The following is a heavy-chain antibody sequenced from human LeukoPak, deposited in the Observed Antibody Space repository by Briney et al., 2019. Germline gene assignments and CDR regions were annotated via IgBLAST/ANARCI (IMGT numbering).Heavy chain of an antibody. CDR3: AKVRIRGYGGALDAFDI. CDR2: ISSSSSTI. V-gene: IGHV3-48*04. D-gene: IGHD4-23*01. Sequence: GGSLRLSCAASGFTFSSYSINWVRQAPGKGLEWVSYISSSSSTIYYADSVKGRFTISRDNAKNSLYLQMNSLRAEDTAVYYCAKVRIRGYGGALDAFDIWGQGTMVTVSA. J-gene: IGHJ3*02. CDR1: GFTFSSYS.